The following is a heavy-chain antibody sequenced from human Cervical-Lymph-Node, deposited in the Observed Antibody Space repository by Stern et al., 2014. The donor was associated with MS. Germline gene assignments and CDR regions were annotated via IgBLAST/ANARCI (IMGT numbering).Heavy chain of an antibody. Sequence: VQLVESGPGLVKPSQTLSLTCTVSGDSIRSGNYYWSWIRQPPGKGLEWIGYIYYSGSTYCNPSLKSRATISVDTSRNQFSLRLTSVTAADTAVYYCASGVETSTTTPKWDFWGQGMLVTVSS. J-gene: IGHJ4*02. CDR2: IYYSGST. V-gene: IGHV4-30-4*01. CDR3: ASGVETSTTTPKWDF. CDR1: GDSIRSGNYY. D-gene: IGHD5-24*01.